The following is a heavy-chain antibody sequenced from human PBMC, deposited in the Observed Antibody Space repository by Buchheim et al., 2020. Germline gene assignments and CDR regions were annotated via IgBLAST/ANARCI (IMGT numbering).Heavy chain of an antibody. CDR3: ASRNYDFWTYYYYGMDV. V-gene: IGHV3-66*01. D-gene: IGHD3-3*01. Sequence: EVQLVESRGGLVQPGGSLRLSCAASGFTVSSNYMSWVRQAPGKGLEWVSVIYSGGSTYYADSVKGRFTISRDNSKNTLYLQMNSLRAEDTAVYYCASRNYDFWTYYYYGMDVWGQGTT. J-gene: IGHJ6*02. CDR1: GFTVSSNY. CDR2: IYSGGST.